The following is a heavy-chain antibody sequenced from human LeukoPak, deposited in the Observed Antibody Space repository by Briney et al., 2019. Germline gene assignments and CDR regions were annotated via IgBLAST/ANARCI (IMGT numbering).Heavy chain of an antibody. J-gene: IGHJ4*02. CDR3: AREMMVRGVIITQNFDY. D-gene: IGHD3-10*01. V-gene: IGHV3-7*01. Sequence: PGGSLRLSCAASGFTFSSYAMSWVRQAPGKGLEWVANIKQDGSEKYYVDSVKGRFTISRDNAKNSLYLQMNSLRAEDTAVYYCAREMMVRGVIITQNFDYWGQGTLVTVSS. CDR1: GFTFSSYA. CDR2: IKQDGSEK.